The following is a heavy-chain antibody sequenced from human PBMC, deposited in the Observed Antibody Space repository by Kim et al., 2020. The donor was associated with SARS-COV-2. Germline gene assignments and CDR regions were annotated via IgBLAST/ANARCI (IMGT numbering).Heavy chain of an antibody. J-gene: IGHJ4*02. V-gene: IGHV3-30*04. Sequence: GGSLRLSCAASGFTLSTYPMHWDRQAPGRGLEWVAVISYDGISSYYADSVKGRFTISRDRSKSTLYIQMDSLRVEDTAVYYCARGGSGWSFDYWGQGTLV. D-gene: IGHD6-19*01. CDR1: GFTLSTYP. CDR2: ISYDGISS. CDR3: ARGGSGWSFDY.